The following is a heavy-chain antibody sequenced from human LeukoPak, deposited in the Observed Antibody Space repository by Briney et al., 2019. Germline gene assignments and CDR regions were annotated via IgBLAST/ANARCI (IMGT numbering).Heavy chain of an antibody. CDR2: IIPILGIA. CDR1: GGTFSSYA. V-gene: IGHV1-69*04. CDR3: ARVKYYDFWSGYYPAFDI. Sequence: GASVKVSCKASGGTFSSYAISWVRQAPGQGLEWMGRIIPILGIANYAQKFQGRVTITADKSTSTAYMELSSLRSEDTAVYYCARVKYYDFWSGYYPAFDIWGQGTMVTVSS. J-gene: IGHJ3*02. D-gene: IGHD3-3*01.